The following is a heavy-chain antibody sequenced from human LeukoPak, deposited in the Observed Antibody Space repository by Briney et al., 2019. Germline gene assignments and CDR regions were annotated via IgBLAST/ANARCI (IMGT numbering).Heavy chain of an antibody. J-gene: IGHJ3*02. CDR1: GGSISSSSYY. D-gene: IGHD2-15*01. V-gene: IGHV4-39*01. CDR2: IYYSGST. CDR3: ARPYSSLARSAFDI. Sequence: TSETLSLTCTVSGGSISSSSYYWGWIRQPPGKGLEWIGSIYYSGSTYYNPSLKSRVTISVGTSKNQFSLKLSSVTAADTAVYYCARPYSSLARSAFDIWGQGTMVTVSS.